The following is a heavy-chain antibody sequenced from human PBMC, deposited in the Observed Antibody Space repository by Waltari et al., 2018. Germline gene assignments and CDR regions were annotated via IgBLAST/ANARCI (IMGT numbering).Heavy chain of an antibody. D-gene: IGHD6-13*01. CDR2: MNPNSGNT. J-gene: IGHJ2*01. CDR1: GYTFTSSD. V-gene: IGHV1-8*03. CDR3: ARGYFPAAGDWYFDL. Sequence: QVQLVPSGAEVKKPGASAKVSCTASGYTFTSSDINWVRPATGQGLEWMGWMNPNSGNTGYAQKFQGRVTITRNTSISTAYMELSSLRSEDTAVYYCARGYFPAAGDWYFDLWGRGTLVTVSS.